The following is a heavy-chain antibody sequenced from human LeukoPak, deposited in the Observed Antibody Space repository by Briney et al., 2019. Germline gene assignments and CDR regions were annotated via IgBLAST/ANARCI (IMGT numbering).Heavy chain of an antibody. CDR1: GLTFSSAW. J-gene: IGHJ4*02. D-gene: IGHD4-23*01. Sequence: GGSLRLSCAVSGLTFSSAWMSWVRQAPGKGLEWVGRIKSKTVGETTEYAAPVQGRFTISRDDSENTVYLQVSSPKNEDTAVYYCTTGPGNSGYWGQGTLVTVSS. V-gene: IGHV3-15*01. CDR2: IKSKTVGETT. CDR3: TTGPGNSGY.